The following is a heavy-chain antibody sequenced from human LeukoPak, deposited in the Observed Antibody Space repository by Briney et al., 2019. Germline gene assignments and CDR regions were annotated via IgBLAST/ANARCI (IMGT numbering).Heavy chain of an antibody. CDR2: IYYSGST. J-gene: IGHJ4*02. CDR1: GGSISSYY. V-gene: IGHV4-59*01. D-gene: IGHD6-13*01. Sequence: SETLSLTCTVSGGSISSYYWSWIRQPPGKGLEWIGYIYYSGSTNYNPSLKSRVTISVDTSTNQFSLKLSSVTAADTAVYYCARARRYSSSWYDYWGQGTLVTVSS. CDR3: ARARRYSSSWYDY.